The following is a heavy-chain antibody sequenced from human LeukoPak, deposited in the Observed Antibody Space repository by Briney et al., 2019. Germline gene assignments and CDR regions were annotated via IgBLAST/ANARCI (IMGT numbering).Heavy chain of an antibody. V-gene: IGHV3-74*01. CDR2: ISSDGSTT. CDR1: GLTFRGYW. D-gene: IGHD1-26*01. Sequence: GGSLRLSCVVSGLTFRGYWMHWVRQAPGKGLVWLSRISSDGSTTNYADSVKGRFIISRDNAKNSLYLQMNSLRAEDTAVYYCARDWGIVGAMTGYWGQGTLVTVSS. CDR3: ARDWGIVGAMTGY. J-gene: IGHJ4*02.